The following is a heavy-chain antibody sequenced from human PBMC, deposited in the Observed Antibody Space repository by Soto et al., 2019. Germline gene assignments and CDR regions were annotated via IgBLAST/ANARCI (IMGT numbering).Heavy chain of an antibody. CDR2: IYYSGST. CDR3: ARRVDIVATIHYYYYMDV. V-gene: IGHV4-39*01. CDR1: GGSISSSSYY. Sequence: SETLSLTCTVSGGSISSSSYYWGWIRQPPGKGLEWIGSIYYSGSTYYNPSLKSRVTISVDTSKNQFSLKLSSVTAADTAVYYCARRVDIVATIHYYYYMDVWGKGTTVTVSS. J-gene: IGHJ6*03. D-gene: IGHD5-12*01.